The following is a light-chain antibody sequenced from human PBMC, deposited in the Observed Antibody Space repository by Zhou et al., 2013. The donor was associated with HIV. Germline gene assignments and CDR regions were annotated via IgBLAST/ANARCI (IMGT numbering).Light chain of an antibody. Sequence: DIQMTQSPSSLSASVGDRVIITCRASGTVGPWLAWYQQKPGGAPKLLVYQASTLESRVPSRFSGRASGADFFLSIVSLQPDDFATYYCQDYGDSSKTFGRGTRGGDET. CDR1: GTVGPW. V-gene: IGKV1-5*03. CDR3: QDYGDSSKT. J-gene: IGKJ4*02. CDR2: QAS.